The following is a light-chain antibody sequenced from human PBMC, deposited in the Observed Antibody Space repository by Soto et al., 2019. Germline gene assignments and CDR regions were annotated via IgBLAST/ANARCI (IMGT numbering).Light chain of an antibody. CDR1: QSVSSN. V-gene: IGKV3-15*01. CDR3: QQYYSYPQT. CDR2: GAS. Sequence: IVGSQSPATLSLSPGERATLSCRASQSVSSNLAWYKQKPGQAPRLLIYGASTRATGIPARFSGSGSETEFTLTISSLEPEDFEIYYCQQYYSYPQTFGQGTKVDIK. J-gene: IGKJ1*01.